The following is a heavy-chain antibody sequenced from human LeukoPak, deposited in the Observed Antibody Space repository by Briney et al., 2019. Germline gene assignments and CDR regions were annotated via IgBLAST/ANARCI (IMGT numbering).Heavy chain of an antibody. CDR1: GFTFSSYN. Sequence: GGSLRLSCAASGFTFSSYNMNWVRQAPGKGLEWVSCISSRSSYIYYADSVKGRSTISRDNAKNSLYLQMNSLRAEDTAVYYCARVYGSGSMHYYYYYGMDVWGKGTTVTVSS. CDR2: ISSRSSYI. J-gene: IGHJ6*04. CDR3: ARVYGSGSMHYYYYYGMDV. D-gene: IGHD3-10*01. V-gene: IGHV3-21*01.